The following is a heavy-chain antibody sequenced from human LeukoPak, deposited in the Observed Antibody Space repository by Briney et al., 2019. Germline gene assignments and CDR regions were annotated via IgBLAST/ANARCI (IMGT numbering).Heavy chain of an antibody. V-gene: IGHV3-30*03. J-gene: IGHJ4*02. CDR1: GFTFSSYG. CDR3: ARSTYYSSDWKAFDY. D-gene: IGHD6-25*01. CDR2: ISYDGSNK. Sequence: GGSLRLSCAASGFTFSSYGMHWVRQAPRKGLEWVAVISYDGSNKYYADSVKGRFTISRDNSKNTLYLQMNSLRAEDTAVYCCARSTYYSSDWKAFDYWGQGTLVTVSS.